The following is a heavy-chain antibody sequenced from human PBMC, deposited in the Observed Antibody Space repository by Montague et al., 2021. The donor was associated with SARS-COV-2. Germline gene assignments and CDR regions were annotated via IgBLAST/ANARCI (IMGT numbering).Heavy chain of an antibody. CDR3: ARHFKVTFVRWLQPRGGFDY. D-gene: IGHD5-24*01. V-gene: IGHV4-39*01. CDR2: IYYSGSN. Sequence: SETLSLTCTVSGGSISSSSYYWGWIRQPPGKGLEWIGSIYYSGSNYYNPSLKSRVTISVDTSKNQFSLKLSSVTAAATAVYYCARHFKVTFVRWLQPRGGFDYGAQGTLVTVS. CDR1: GGSISSSSYY. J-gene: IGHJ4*02.